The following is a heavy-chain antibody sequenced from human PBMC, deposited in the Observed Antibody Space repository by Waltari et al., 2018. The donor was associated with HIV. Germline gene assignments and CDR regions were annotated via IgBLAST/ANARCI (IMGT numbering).Heavy chain of an antibody. CDR1: GYTFTDYN. D-gene: IGHD6-19*01. J-gene: IGHJ5*02. V-gene: IGHV1-2*02. CDR3: ARAYSGDWYAGGGWFDP. CDR2: IKSNGGGT. Sequence: QVQLVQSGAEVKKPGASVKVSCKTSGYTFTDYNIHWVRQAPGQGLEWMGWIKSNGGGTNYARKLQDRVTMTRDTSITTAYMELRRLRSDDTAGHYCARAYSGDWYAGGGWFDPWGQGTLVTVSS.